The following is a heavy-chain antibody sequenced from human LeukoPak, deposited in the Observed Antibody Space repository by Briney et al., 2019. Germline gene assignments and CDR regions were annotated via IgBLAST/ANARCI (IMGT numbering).Heavy chain of an antibody. CDR3: ARDPPMVRGVNDPYYYYYYYMDV. CDR1: GFTFSSYS. CDR2: ISSSSSYI. Sequence: PGGSLRLSCAASGFTFSSYSMNWVRQAPGKGLEWVSSISSSSSYIYYADPVKGRFTISRDNAKNSLYLQMNSLRAEDTAVYYCARDPPMVRGVNDPYYYYYYYMDVWGKGTTVTVSS. V-gene: IGHV3-21*01. D-gene: IGHD3-10*01. J-gene: IGHJ6*03.